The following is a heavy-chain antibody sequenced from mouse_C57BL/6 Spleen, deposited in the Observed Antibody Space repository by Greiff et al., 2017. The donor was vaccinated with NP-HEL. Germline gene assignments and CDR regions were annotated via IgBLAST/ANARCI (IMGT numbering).Heavy chain of an antibody. D-gene: IGHD1-1*01. Sequence: EVQVVESGGGLVKPGGSLKLSCAASGFTFSDYGMHWVRQAPEKGLEWVAYISSGSSTIYYADTVKGRFTISRDNAKNTLFLQMTSLRSEDTAMYYCARPPATSRYFDVWGTGTTVTVSS. CDR3: ARPPATSRYFDV. V-gene: IGHV5-17*01. J-gene: IGHJ1*03. CDR1: GFTFSDYG. CDR2: ISSGSSTI.